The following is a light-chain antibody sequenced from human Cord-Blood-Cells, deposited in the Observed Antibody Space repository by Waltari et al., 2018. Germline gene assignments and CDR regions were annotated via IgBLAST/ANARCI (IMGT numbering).Light chain of an antibody. CDR1: QSVSIY. CDR3: QQRSNWPWT. Sequence: EIVLTQSPATLSLSPGERATLSCRASQSVSIYLAWYQQKPGQAPRLLIYDASNMATGIPARFSGSGSGTDFTLTISSLEPEDFAVYYCQQRSNWPWTFGQGTKVEIK. V-gene: IGKV3-11*01. J-gene: IGKJ1*01. CDR2: DAS.